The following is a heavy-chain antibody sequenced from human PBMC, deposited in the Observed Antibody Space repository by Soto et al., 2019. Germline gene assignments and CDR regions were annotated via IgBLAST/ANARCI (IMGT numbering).Heavy chain of an antibody. J-gene: IGHJ5*02. V-gene: IGHV1-2*02. D-gene: IGHD3-9*01. Sequence: ASVKVSCKASGYTFTGYYMHWVRQAPGQGLEWMGWINPNSGGTNYAQKFQGRVTMTRDTSISTAYMGLSRLRSDDTAVYYCARVGNVLRYFDWYLNWFDPWGQGTLVTVSS. CDR2: INPNSGGT. CDR1: GYTFTGYY. CDR3: ARVGNVLRYFDWYLNWFDP.